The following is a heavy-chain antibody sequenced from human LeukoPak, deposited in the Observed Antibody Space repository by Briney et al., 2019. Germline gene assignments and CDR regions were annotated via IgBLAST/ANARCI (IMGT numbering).Heavy chain of an antibody. J-gene: IGHJ4*02. D-gene: IGHD3-22*01. V-gene: IGHV4-38-2*01. Sequence: PSETLSLTCAVSGYSISSGYYWGWIRQPPGKGLEWIGSIYHSGSTYYNPSLKSRVTISVDTSKNQFSLKLSSVTAADTAVYYCASRYYNSSGYYQFDYWSQGTLVTVSS. CDR1: GYSISSGYY. CDR3: ASRYYNSSGYYQFDY. CDR2: IYHSGST.